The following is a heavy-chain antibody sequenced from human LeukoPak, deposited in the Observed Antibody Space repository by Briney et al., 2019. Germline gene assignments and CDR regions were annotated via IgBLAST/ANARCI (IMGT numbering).Heavy chain of an antibody. CDR3: ARGGAAVTTHFSH. CDR2: ISASDGTT. V-gene: IGHV1-18*01. Sequence: ASVKVSCKASGYSFSIYGITWARQAPGQGLEYLGWISASDGTTNYAQKVQDRVTMTTDTSTRTAYLELRSLRSEDTAVYYCARGGAAVTTHFSHWGQGTLVTVSS. J-gene: IGHJ4*02. D-gene: IGHD4-17*01. CDR1: GYSFSIYG.